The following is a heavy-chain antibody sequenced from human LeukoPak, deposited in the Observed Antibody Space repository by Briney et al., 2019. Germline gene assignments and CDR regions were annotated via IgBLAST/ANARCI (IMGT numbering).Heavy chain of an antibody. Sequence: ASVKVSCKASGYTFTGYYMHWVRQAPGQGLEWMGRINPNSGGTNYAQKFQGRVTMTTDTSTSTAYMELRSLRSDDTAVYYCARVGTGTTPRYYYYMDVWGKGTTVTVSS. CDR3: ARVGTGTTPRYYYYMDV. CDR2: INPNSGGT. CDR1: GYTFTGYY. V-gene: IGHV1-2*06. J-gene: IGHJ6*03. D-gene: IGHD1-7*01.